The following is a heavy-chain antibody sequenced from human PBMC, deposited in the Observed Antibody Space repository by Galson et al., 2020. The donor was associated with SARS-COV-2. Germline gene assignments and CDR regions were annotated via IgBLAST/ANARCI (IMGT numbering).Heavy chain of an antibody. Sequence: SETLSLTCTVSGGSISSSSYYWGWIRQPPGKGLEWIGSIYYSGRTYYNPSLKSRVTISVDTSKNQFSLKLSSVTAADTAVYYCARTLYDYVWGSYRYGFDYWGQGTLVTVSS. D-gene: IGHD3-16*02. CDR2: IYYSGRT. CDR1: GGSISSSSYY. J-gene: IGHJ4*02. V-gene: IGHV4-39*07. CDR3: ARTLYDYVWGSYRYGFDY.